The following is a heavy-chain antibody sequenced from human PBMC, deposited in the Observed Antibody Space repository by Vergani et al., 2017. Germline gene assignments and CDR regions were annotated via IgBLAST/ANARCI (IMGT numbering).Heavy chain of an antibody. Sequence: QVQLVQSGAEVKKPGASVKVSCKASGYTFTSYAMHWVRQAPGQRLEWMGWINTGNGNPKYSQKFQGRVTITRDTSASTAYMELSRLRSVDTAVYYCARASIAVAGTWFDPWGQGTLVTVSS. J-gene: IGHJ5*02. V-gene: IGHV1-3*04. CDR3: ARASIAVAGTWFDP. CDR2: INTGNGNP. D-gene: IGHD6-19*01. CDR1: GYTFTSYA.